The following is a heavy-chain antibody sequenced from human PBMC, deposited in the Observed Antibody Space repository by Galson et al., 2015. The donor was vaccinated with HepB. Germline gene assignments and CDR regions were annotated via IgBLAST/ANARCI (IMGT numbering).Heavy chain of an antibody. V-gene: IGHV3-21*01. CDR2: ISTSSGYI. D-gene: IGHD2-2*01. Sequence: SLRLSCAASGFTFSSYGMHWVRQAPGKGLEWVSSISTSSGYIYYADSVKGRFTISRDNAKNSLYLQMNSLRAEDTAVYYCARDWVGYCSSTTCKNWFDPWVQGTLVTVSS. J-gene: IGHJ5*02. CDR1: GFTFSSYG. CDR3: ARDWVGYCSSTTCKNWFDP.